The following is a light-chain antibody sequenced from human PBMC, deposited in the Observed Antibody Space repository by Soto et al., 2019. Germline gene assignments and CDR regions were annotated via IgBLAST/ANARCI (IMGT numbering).Light chain of an antibody. CDR1: RCVSRPY. CDR2: GXS. J-gene: IGKJ1*01. CDR3: QQFGGTSRT. V-gene: IGKV3-20*01. Sequence: IVLTQSPGTLFWSPGERATLSXRASRCVSRPYLAWYQHKPGQAPRXXXDGXSFRATGSPDRLSGSGSGTDFTLTISRLEPEDFAVYYCQQFGGTSRTFGQGTKVDIK.